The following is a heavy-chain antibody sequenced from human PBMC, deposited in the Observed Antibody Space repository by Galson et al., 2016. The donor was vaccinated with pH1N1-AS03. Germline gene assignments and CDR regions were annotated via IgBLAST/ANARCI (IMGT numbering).Heavy chain of an antibody. D-gene: IGHD5/OR15-5a*01. CDR1: GFIFTSYT. CDR2: ISFDGNNR. V-gene: IGHV3-30*18. J-gene: IGHJ4*02. Sequence: SLRLSCAASGFIFTSYTMHWVRQAPGKGLEWVAVISFDGNNRYYMDSVKGRFSISRDYSKNTLYLQMNSLRAEDTAVYYCAKAAEFASTTYDFEYWGQGTLVTVTS. CDR3: AKAAEFASTTYDFEY.